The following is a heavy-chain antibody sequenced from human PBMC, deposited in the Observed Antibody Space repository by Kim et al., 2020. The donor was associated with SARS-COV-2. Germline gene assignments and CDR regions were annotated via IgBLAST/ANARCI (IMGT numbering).Heavy chain of an antibody. CDR2: IYYSGST. V-gene: IGHV4-59*01. Sequence: SETLSLTCTVSGGSISNYYWCWIRHPPGKGLEWVGFIYYSGSTNSNPSLKSRGTITVDTSKNQFSLRLSSVTAADTDVYYCARVSAAAAADYWGQGTLVTVSS. CDR1: GGSISNYY. CDR3: ARVSAAAAADY. D-gene: IGHD6-13*01. J-gene: IGHJ4*02.